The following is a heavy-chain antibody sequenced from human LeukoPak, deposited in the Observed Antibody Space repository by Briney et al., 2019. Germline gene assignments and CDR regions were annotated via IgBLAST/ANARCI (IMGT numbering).Heavy chain of an antibody. J-gene: IGHJ4*02. D-gene: IGHD3-10*01. CDR1: GYTFTSYA. CDR2: IIPIFGTA. Sequence: SVKVSCKASGYTFTSYAMNWVRQAPGQGLEWMGGIIPIFGTANYAQEFQGRVTITADKSTSTAYMELSSLRAEDTAVYYCARKAGYYYGSGDYWGQGTLVTVSS. V-gene: IGHV1-69*06. CDR3: ARKAGYYYGSGDY.